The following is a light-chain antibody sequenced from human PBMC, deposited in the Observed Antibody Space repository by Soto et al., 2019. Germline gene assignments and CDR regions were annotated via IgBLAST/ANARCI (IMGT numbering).Light chain of an antibody. CDR1: SSDVGGYNY. V-gene: IGLV2-14*01. Sequence: QSALTQPASVSGSPGQSITISCTGTSSDVGGYNYVSWYQQHPVKAPKLMIYDVTNRPSGVSDRFSGSKSGNTASLTISGLQAEDEADYYCSAYPSSSTPYGFGTGTKLTVL. CDR2: DVT. J-gene: IGLJ1*01. CDR3: SAYPSSSTPYG.